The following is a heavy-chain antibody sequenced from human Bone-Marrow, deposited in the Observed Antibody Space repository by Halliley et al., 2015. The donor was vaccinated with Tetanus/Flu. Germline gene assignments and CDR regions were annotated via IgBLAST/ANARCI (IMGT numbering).Heavy chain of an antibody. V-gene: IGHV3-23*01. CDR3: AREGGSRLGFVYFDF. Sequence: SLRLSCATSGFTFSNYDMNWVRQAPGQGLEWVSAISGNGAFKYYADSVRGRFTVSRDNSRNTLSLQMNSLRVEDMAIYYCAREGGSRLGFVYFDFWGQGTLVTVAS. CDR2: ISGNGAFK. D-gene: IGHD1-26*01. CDR1: GFTFSNYD. J-gene: IGHJ4*02.